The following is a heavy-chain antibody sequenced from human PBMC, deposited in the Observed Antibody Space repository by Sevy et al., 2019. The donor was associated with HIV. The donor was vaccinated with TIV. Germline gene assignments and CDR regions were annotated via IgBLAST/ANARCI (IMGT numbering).Heavy chain of an antibody. CDR1: GFTLSSHA. Sequence: GGSLRLSCAASGFTLSSHAMSWVRQAPGKGLEWVSAISDSGTTTYYEDSVKGRFTISRDNSKNTLYLQMDGLRAEDTAIYYCARAFTGGYQQPFDYWGQGTLVTVSS. J-gene: IGHJ4*02. D-gene: IGHD1-26*01. CDR2: ISDSGTTT. V-gene: IGHV3-23*01. CDR3: ARAFTGGYQQPFDY.